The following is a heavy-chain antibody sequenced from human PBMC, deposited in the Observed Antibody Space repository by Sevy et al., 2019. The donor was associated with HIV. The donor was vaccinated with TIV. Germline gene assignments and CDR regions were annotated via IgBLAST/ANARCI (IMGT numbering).Heavy chain of an antibody. CDR3: GREDFWPFDY. CDR1: GFTFSSYY. CDR2: IRPDGSEK. V-gene: IGHV3-7*01. Sequence: GGSLRLSCVASGFTFSSYYMSWVRQAPGRGPECVAKIRPDGSEKYYVDSVKGRFTVSRDNAKNSLSLQMDSLRAEDTAVYYCGREDFWPFDYWGQGSLVTISS. J-gene: IGHJ4*02.